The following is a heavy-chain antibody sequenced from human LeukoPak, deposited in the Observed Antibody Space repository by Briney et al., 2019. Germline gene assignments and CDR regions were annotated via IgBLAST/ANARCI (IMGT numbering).Heavy chain of an antibody. Sequence: KHYADAVKGRFTISRDKSKNTLYLHINSLRAVDTAVYYCARSAIAAAGPLDYWGQGTLVTVSS. D-gene: IGHD6-13*01. CDR2: K. J-gene: IGHJ4*02. V-gene: IGHV3-30*01. CDR3: ARSAIAAAGPLDY.